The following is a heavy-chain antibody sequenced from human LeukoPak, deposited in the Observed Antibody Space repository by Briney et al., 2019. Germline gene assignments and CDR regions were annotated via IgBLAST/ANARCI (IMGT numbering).Heavy chain of an antibody. CDR3: AREYMTTVTTNLYYYYGMDV. J-gene: IGHJ6*02. V-gene: IGHV3-30*04. Sequence: GGSLRLSCAVSGFTFSSYAMHWVRQAPGKGLEWVTVISYDGSNKYYADSVKGRFTISRDNSKNTLYLQMNSLRAEDTAVYYCAREYMTTVTTNLYYYYGMDVWGQGTTVTVSS. CDR1: GFTFSSYA. D-gene: IGHD4-17*01. CDR2: ISYDGSNK.